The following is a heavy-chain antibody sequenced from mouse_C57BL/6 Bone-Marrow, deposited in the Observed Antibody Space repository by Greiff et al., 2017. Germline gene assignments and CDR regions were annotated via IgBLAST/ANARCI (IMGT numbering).Heavy chain of an antibody. Sequence: DVKLQESGPGLVKPSQSLSLTCSVTGYSITSGYYWNWIRQFPGNKLEWMGYISYDGSNNYNPSLKNRISITRDTSKNQFFLKLNSVTTEDTATYYCARGYSGDFDYWGQGTTLTVSS. D-gene: IGHD2-12*01. CDR3: ARGYSGDFDY. CDR2: ISYDGSN. J-gene: IGHJ2*01. CDR1: GYSITSGYY. V-gene: IGHV3-6*01.